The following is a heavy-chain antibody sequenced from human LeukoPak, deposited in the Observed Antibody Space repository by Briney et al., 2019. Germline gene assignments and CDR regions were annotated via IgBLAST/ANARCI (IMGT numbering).Heavy chain of an antibody. D-gene: IGHD2-8*01. Sequence: ASVKVSCKTSGYTFTAFGIHWLRQAPGQRLECMGWINAGNGNIYYSPDFQGRVAFTSDKSASTSYMELSSLRSEDTAVYYCAETHGVPWGQGTLVTVSS. V-gene: IGHV1-3*03. J-gene: IGHJ4*02. CDR1: GYTFTAFG. CDR2: INAGNGNI. CDR3: AETHGVP.